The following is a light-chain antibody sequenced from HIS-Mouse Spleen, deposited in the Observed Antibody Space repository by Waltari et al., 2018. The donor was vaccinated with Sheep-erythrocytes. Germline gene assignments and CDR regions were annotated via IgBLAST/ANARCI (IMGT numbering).Light chain of an antibody. CDR2: EVS. J-gene: IGLJ3*02. V-gene: IGLV2-14*01. CDR3: SSYTSSSTWV. CDR1: SSDDGGLNY. Sequence: QSALTQPASVSGSPGQSITISCTGTSSDDGGLNYVSWYQQHPGKAPKLMIYEVSNRPSGVFTGSSGSKSGNTASLTISGIQAEDEADYYCSSYTSSSTWVFGGGTKLTVL.